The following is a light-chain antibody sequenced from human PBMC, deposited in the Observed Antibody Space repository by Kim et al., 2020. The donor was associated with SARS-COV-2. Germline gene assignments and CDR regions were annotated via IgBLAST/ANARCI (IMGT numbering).Light chain of an antibody. V-gene: IGLV2-11*03. J-gene: IGLJ3*02. CDR1: NSDVGGYNY. CDR3: CSYTGRYSWV. Sequence: GQSVTISRTGTNSDVGGYNYVSWYQQHPDKVPKLLIYDVTTRPSGVPDRFSGSKSGNTASLTISGLQAEDESDYYCCSYTGRYSWVFGGGTQLTVL. CDR2: DVT.